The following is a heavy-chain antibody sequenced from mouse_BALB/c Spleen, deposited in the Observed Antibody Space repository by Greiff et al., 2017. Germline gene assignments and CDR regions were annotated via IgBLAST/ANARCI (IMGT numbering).Heavy chain of an antibody. D-gene: IGHD2-14*01. CDR3: TRYRYDVYAMDY. CDR1: GYTFTSYW. V-gene: IGHV1S127*01. Sequence: QVQLQQPGAELVKPGASVKMSSKASGYTFTSYWMHWVKQRPGQGLEWIGTIDPSDSYTSYNQKFKGKATLTVDTSSSTAYMQLSSLTSEDSAVYYCTRYRYDVYAMDYWGQGTSVTVSS. J-gene: IGHJ4*01. CDR2: IDPSDSYT.